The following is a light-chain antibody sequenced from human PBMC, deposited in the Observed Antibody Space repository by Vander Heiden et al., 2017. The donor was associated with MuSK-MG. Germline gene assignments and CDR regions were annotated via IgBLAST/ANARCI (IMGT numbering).Light chain of an antibody. CDR2: SDN. CDR3: ATWDDSLNGPFV. V-gene: IGLV1-44*01. CDR1: TSNIGANS. Sequence: QSVLIQPPSASGPPGQKVSISCFGSTSNIGANSVNWYQQFPGSAPRLVIHSDNQRSAGIPDRFSGSKSGTSASLAITGLQSEDEADYYCATWDDSLNGPFVFGAGTKVTVV. J-gene: IGLJ1*01.